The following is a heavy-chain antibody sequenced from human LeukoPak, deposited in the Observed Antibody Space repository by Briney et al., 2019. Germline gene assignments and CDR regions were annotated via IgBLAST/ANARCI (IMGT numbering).Heavy chain of an antibody. Sequence: SETLSLTCAVYGGSFSGYYWSWIRQPPGKGLEWIGYIYYSGSTNYNPSLKSRVTISVDTSKNQFSLKLSSVTAADTAVYYCARDTGDSSGYYLDDAFDIWGQGTMVTVSS. CDR3: ARDTGDSSGYYLDDAFDI. CDR1: GGSFSGYY. V-gene: IGHV4-59*01. CDR2: IYYSGST. J-gene: IGHJ3*02. D-gene: IGHD3-22*01.